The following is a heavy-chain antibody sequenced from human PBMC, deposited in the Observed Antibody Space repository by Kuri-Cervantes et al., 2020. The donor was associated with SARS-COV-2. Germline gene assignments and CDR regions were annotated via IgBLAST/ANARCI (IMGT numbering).Heavy chain of an antibody. CDR1: GGSFSGYY. J-gene: IGHJ4*02. CDR3: ARLVRSSGLGY. CDR2: INHSGST. Sequence: SETLSLTCAVYGGSFSGYYWSWIRQPPGKGLEWIGEINHSGSTNYNPSLKSRVTISVDTSKNQFSLKLSSVTAADTAVYYCARLVRSSGLGYWGQGTLVTVSS. D-gene: IGHD3/OR15-3a*01. V-gene: IGHV4-34*01.